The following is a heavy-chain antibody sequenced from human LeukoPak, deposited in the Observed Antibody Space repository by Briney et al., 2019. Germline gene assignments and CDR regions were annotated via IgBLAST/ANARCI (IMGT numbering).Heavy chain of an antibody. CDR3: ANRFPDY. V-gene: IGHV3-7*05. CDR1: GFTFSNYW. Sequence: GGSLRLSCAASGFTFSNYWMSWVRQAPGKGLQWVANIKEDGSEKYHVDSVKGRFTISRDNTKTSLYLQMNSLRDEDTAVYYCANRFPDYWGQGTLVTVSS. J-gene: IGHJ4*02. CDR2: IKEDGSEK. D-gene: IGHD3-3*01.